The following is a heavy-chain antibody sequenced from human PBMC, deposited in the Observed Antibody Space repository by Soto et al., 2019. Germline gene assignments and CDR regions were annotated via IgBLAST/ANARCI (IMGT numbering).Heavy chain of an antibody. CDR2: IWHDGNNK. CDR3: ASDLVGASDSYGLDV. D-gene: IGHD1-26*01. Sequence: GGSLRLSCASSCFTFINYGMHWVRQAPGKGLEWVAIIWHDGNNKYYADSVRGRFIISRDNSKNRLYLQMNSLRAEDTAVYYCASDLVGASDSYGLDVWGQGTPVTVSS. CDR1: CFTFINYG. V-gene: IGHV3-33*01. J-gene: IGHJ6*02.